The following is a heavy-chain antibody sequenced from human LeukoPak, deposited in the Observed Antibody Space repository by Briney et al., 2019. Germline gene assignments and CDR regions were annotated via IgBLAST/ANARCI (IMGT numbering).Heavy chain of an antibody. Sequence: ASVKVSCKASGYTFTGYYMHWVRQAPGQGLEWMGWINPNSGGTNYAQKFQGRVTMTRDTSISTAYMELSRLRSDDTAVYYCARGRRGRCSGGSCYFDYWGQGTLVTVSS. D-gene: IGHD2-15*01. CDR2: INPNSGGT. CDR3: ARGRRGRCSGGSCYFDY. V-gene: IGHV1-2*02. CDR1: GYTFTGYY. J-gene: IGHJ4*02.